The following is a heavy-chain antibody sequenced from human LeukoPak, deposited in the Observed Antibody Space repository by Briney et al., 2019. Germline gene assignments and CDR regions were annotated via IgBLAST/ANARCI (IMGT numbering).Heavy chain of an antibody. CDR1: GTSLTTYF. Sequence: SETLSLTCTVSGTSLTTYFWSWIRQPAGKGLEWIGRFYSSGSTSYNPSLKSRLTMSVDTSKNEFSLKLRSVTAADTAVYYCASATVCGFDPWGQGTLVTVSS. CDR2: FYSSGST. D-gene: IGHD4-17*01. J-gene: IGHJ5*02. V-gene: IGHV4-4*07. CDR3: ASATVCGFDP.